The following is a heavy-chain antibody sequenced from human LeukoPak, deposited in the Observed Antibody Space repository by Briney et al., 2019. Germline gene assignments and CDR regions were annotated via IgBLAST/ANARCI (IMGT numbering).Heavy chain of an antibody. Sequence: GKXXXXIGYIYYSGSTNYNPSLKSRVTISVDTSKNQFSLKLSSVTAADTAVCYCARAPLTGLYYFDYWGRGTLVTVSS. CDR3: ARAPLTGLYYFDY. V-gene: IGHV4-59*01. J-gene: IGHJ4*02. D-gene: IGHD1-20*01. CDR2: IYYSGST.